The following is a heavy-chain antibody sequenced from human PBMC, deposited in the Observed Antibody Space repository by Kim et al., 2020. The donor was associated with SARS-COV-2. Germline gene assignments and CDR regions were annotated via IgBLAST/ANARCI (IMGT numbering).Heavy chain of an antibody. CDR3: ARDPGYGNSWYAVDY. CDR2: TYYRSKWYN. V-gene: IGHV6-1*01. Sequence: SQTLSLTCAISGDSISSTSASWNWIRQSPSRGLEWLGRTYYRSKWYNDYAVSVKGRITIDPDTSKNQFSLQLNSVAPEDTAIYYCARDPGYGNSWYAVDYWGQGTLVTVSS. CDR1: GDSISSTSAS. D-gene: IGHD6-13*01. J-gene: IGHJ4*02.